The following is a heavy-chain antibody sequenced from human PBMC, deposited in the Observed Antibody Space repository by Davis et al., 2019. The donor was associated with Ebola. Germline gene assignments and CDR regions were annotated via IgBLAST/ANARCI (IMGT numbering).Heavy chain of an antibody. CDR2: ISSSGSTI. J-gene: IGHJ6*04. CDR1: GFTFSDYY. D-gene: IGHD1-7*01. Sequence: GGSLRLSCAASGFTFSDYYMSWIRQAPGKGLEWVSYISSSGSTIYYADSVKGRFTIPRDNAKDSLYLQMNSLRAEDTAVYYCGRLTGTAVVYYYGMDVWGKGTTVTVSS. V-gene: IGHV3-11*01. CDR3: GRLTGTAVVYYYGMDV.